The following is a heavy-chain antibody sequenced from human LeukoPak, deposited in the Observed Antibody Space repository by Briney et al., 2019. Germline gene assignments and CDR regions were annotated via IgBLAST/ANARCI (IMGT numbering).Heavy chain of an antibody. CDR2: ISGSGGST. J-gene: IGHJ4*02. V-gene: IGHV3-23*01. CDR3: AKDPQRGSPYYFDY. CDR1: GFTFTSYA. D-gene: IGHD1-26*01. Sequence: GGSLRLSCAASGFTFTSYAMSWVRQAPGKGLEWVSSISGSGGSTLYVDSVKGRFTISRDNTKNTLYLQMNSLRAEDTALYYCAKDPQRGSPYYFDYWGQGTLVTVSS.